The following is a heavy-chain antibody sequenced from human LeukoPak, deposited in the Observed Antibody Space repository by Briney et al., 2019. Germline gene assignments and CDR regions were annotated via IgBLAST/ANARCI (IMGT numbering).Heavy chain of an antibody. D-gene: IGHD4-23*01. J-gene: IGHJ5*02. CDR1: GGSISSGSYY. V-gene: IGHV4-61*02. Sequence: PSETLSLTCTVSGGSISSGSYYWSWIRQPAGMGLEWIGRIYTSGSTNYNPSLKSRVTISVDTSKNQFSLKLSSVTAADTAVYYCASELRWRTTRYTGFDPWGQGTLVPVSS. CDR3: ASELRWRTTRYTGFDP. CDR2: IYTSGST.